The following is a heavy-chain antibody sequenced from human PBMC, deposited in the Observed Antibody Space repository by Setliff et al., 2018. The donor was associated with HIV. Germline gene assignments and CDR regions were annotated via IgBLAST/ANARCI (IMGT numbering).Heavy chain of an antibody. CDR1: GYTFTSYG. D-gene: IGHD2-15*01. Sequence: ASVKVSCKASGYTFTSYGISWVRQAPGQGLEWMGWISAHNGNTNYAQKLQGRVTMTTDTSTSTAYMELRSLRSDDTAVYYCARDIVVVVAAPDAFDIWGQGTMVTVSS. V-gene: IGHV1-18*01. CDR2: ISAHNGNT. CDR3: ARDIVVVVAAPDAFDI. J-gene: IGHJ3*02.